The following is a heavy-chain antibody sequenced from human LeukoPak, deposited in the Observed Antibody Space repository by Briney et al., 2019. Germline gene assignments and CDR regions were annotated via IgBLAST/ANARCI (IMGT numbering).Heavy chain of an antibody. Sequence: GASVKVSCKASGYTFTGYSMHWVRQAPGQGLEWMGWINPNSGGTNYAQKFQGRVTMTRDTSISTAYMELSRLRSDDTAVYYCARETYYDFWIGYHHYYYYYMDVWGKGTTVTVSS. D-gene: IGHD3-3*01. J-gene: IGHJ6*03. CDR1: GYTFTGYS. CDR2: INPNSGGT. CDR3: ARETYYDFWIGYHHYYYYYMDV. V-gene: IGHV1-2*02.